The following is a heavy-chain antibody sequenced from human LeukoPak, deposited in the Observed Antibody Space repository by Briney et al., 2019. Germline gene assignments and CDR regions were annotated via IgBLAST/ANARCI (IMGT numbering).Heavy chain of an antibody. CDR2: VSGSGGTT. Sequence: GGSLRLSCAASGFTFSSYAMSWVRQAPGKGLEWVSVVSGSGGTTYYAAPVKGRFTISRDSTQNTLHLQMNSLRAEDTAVYYCAKGVSVDGGNSNGYFDLWGRGTLVTVSS. V-gene: IGHV3-23*01. D-gene: IGHD4-23*01. J-gene: IGHJ2*01. CDR3: AKGVSVDGGNSNGYFDL. CDR1: GFTFSSYA.